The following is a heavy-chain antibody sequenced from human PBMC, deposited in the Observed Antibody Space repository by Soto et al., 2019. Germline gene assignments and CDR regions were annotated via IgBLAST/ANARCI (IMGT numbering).Heavy chain of an antibody. J-gene: IGHJ4*02. D-gene: IGHD6-13*01. CDR3: ARHGGSSWWLYFDS. V-gene: IGHV4-39*01. CDR1: GGSISISSYY. CDR2: IYHSGST. Sequence: QLRLQESGPGLVKPSETLSLTCTVSGGSISISSYYWGWIRQPPGKGLEWIGSIYHSGSTYYNPSLNSRVTISVDTSKNQVSLNLSSVTAADTAVYYCARHGGSSWWLYFDSWGQGTLVTVSS.